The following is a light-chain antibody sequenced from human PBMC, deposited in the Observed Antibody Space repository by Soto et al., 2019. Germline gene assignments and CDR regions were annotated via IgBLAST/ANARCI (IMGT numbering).Light chain of an antibody. Sequence: QSVLTQPPSVSGSPGQSVAISCTGTSSDVGNSNGVSWYHQPPGTAPKLMIYDVNNRPSGVPDRFSGSKSGNTASLTISGLQAEDGGDYYCSSYTSSSTYVFGTGTTVTVL. V-gene: IGLV2-18*02. CDR1: SSDVGNSNG. J-gene: IGLJ1*01. CDR2: DVN. CDR3: SSYTSSSTYV.